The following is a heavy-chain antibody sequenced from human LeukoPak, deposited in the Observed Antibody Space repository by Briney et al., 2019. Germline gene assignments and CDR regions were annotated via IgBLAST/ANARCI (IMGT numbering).Heavy chain of an antibody. J-gene: IGHJ5*02. Sequence: PSETLSLTCTVSGGSISSSSYYWGWIRQPPGKGLEWIGSIYYSGSTYYNPSLKSRVTISVDTSRNQFSLKLSSVTAADTAVYYCARDLELGWFDPWGQGTLVTVSS. V-gene: IGHV4-39*07. CDR2: IYYSGST. CDR1: GGSISSSSYY. CDR3: ARDLELGWFDP. D-gene: IGHD1-7*01.